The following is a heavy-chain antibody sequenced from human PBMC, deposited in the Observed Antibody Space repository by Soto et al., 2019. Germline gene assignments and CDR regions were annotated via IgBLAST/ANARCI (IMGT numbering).Heavy chain of an antibody. J-gene: IGHJ4*02. Sequence: GGSLRLSCAASGFTFSSYGMHWVRQAPGKGLEWVAVISYDGSNKYYADSVKGRFTISRDNSKNTLYLQMNSLRAEDTAVYYCAKASVNIVATISPDYWGQGTLVTVSS. CDR3: AKASVNIVATISPDY. CDR2: ISYDGSNK. D-gene: IGHD5-12*01. CDR1: GFTFSSYG. V-gene: IGHV3-30*18.